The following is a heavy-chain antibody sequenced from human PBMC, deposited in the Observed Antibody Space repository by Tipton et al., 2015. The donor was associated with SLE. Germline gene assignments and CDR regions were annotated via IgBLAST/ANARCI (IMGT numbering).Heavy chain of an antibody. CDR1: GFTVSNNY. V-gene: IGHV3-53*01. CDR3: ARGVVGATKGYFDY. J-gene: IGHJ4*02. D-gene: IGHD1-26*01. Sequence: SLRLSCAASGFTVSNNYMIWVRQAPGKGLEWVSVIYSAGSTYYADSVKGRFTISRDKSKNTLYLQMNSLRAEDTAVYHCARGVVGATKGYFDYWGQGTLVTVSS. CDR2: IYSAGST.